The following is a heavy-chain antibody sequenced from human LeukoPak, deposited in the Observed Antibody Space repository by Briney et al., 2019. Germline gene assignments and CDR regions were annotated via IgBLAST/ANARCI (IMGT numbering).Heavy chain of an antibody. CDR1: GFTFSSYG. V-gene: IGHV3-30*03. CDR3: AIERGLRSPDAFDI. Sequence: PGGSLRLSCAASGFTFSSYGMHWVRQAPGKGLEWVAVISYDGSNKYYADSVKGRFTISRDNSKNTLYLQMNSLRAEDTAVYYCAIERGLRSPDAFDIWGQGTMVTVSP. D-gene: IGHD5/OR15-5a*01. CDR2: ISYDGSNK. J-gene: IGHJ3*02.